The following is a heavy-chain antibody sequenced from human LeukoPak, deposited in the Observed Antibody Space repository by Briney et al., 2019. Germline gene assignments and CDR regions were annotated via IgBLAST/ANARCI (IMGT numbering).Heavy chain of an antibody. CDR3: ATYYYDSSGYSFDY. CDR2: FDPEDGET. V-gene: IGHV1-24*01. Sequence: ASVNVSCKVSGYTLTELSMHWVRQAPGKGLEWMGGFDPEDGETIYAQKFQGRVTMTEDTSTDTAYMELSSLRSEDTAVYYCATYYYDSSGYSFDYWGQGTLVTVSS. D-gene: IGHD3-22*01. J-gene: IGHJ4*02. CDR1: GYTLTELS.